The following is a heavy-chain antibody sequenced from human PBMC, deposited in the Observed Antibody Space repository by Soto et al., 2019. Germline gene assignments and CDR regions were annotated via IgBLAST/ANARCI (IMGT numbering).Heavy chain of an antibody. CDR2: INHSGST. J-gene: IGHJ4*02. D-gene: IGHD1-7*01. V-gene: IGHV4-34*01. CDR3: ARISRELIDY. CDR1: GGSFSGYY. Sequence: SETLSLTCAVYGGSFSGYYWSWIRQPPGKGLEWIGEINHSGSTNYNPSLKSRVTISVDTSKNQFSLKLSSVTAADTAVYYCARISRELIDYWGQGTLVTVSS.